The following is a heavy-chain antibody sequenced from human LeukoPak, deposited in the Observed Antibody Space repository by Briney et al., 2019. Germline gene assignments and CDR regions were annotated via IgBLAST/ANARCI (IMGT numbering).Heavy chain of an antibody. CDR1: GFTFSDYY. CDR3: ARESVVTAFDY. J-gene: IGHJ4*02. CDR2: ISSSGSTI. Sequence: GGSLRLSCAASGFTFSDYYMSWIRQAPGKGLEWVSYISSSGSTIYYADSVKGRFAISRDNAKNSLYLQMNSLRAEDTAVYYCARESVVTAFDYWGQGTLVTVSS. V-gene: IGHV3-11*04. D-gene: IGHD4-23*01.